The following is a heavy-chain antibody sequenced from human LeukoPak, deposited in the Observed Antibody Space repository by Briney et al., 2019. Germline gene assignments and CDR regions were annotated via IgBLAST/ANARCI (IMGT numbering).Heavy chain of an antibody. J-gene: IGHJ6*02. CDR3: ARGADCSGGSCYRLVYYYYYGMDV. Sequence: GASVKVSCKASGYTFTSYGISWVRQAPGQGLEWMGWISAYNGNTNYAQKLQSRVTMTTDTSTSTAYMELRSLRSDDTAVYYCARGADCSGGSCYRLVYYYYYGMDVWGQGTTVTVSS. D-gene: IGHD2-15*01. CDR1: GYTFTSYG. V-gene: IGHV1-18*01. CDR2: ISAYNGNT.